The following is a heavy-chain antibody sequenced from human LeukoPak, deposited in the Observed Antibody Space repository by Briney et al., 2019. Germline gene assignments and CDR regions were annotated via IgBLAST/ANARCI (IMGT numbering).Heavy chain of an antibody. CDR3: ARDFSGSWTWDY. D-gene: IGHD5-12*01. J-gene: IGHJ4*02. Sequence: GASVNVSCKASGYRFTSHHMHWVRQAPGQGLEWMGIINPTGTATRFAQNFQGRVTLTRDTSTSTDYMEVRSLRSDDTAVHYCARDFSGSWTWDYWGQGTLVTVSS. CDR2: INPTGTAT. CDR1: GYRFTSHH. V-gene: IGHV1-46*01.